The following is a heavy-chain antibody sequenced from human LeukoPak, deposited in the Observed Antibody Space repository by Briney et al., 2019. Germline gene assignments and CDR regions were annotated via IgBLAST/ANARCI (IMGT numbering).Heavy chain of an antibody. D-gene: IGHD1-26*01. V-gene: IGHV3-33*06. CDR1: GFTFSNYG. Sequence: GESLRLSCAASGFTFSNYGMHWVRQAPGKGLEWVAVIWYDGSNKYYADSVKGRFTISRDNSKNTLYLQMNSLRVEDTAVYYCAKERYSGSYSFDYWGQGSLVTVSS. CDR2: IWYDGSNK. CDR3: AKERYSGSYSFDY. J-gene: IGHJ4*02.